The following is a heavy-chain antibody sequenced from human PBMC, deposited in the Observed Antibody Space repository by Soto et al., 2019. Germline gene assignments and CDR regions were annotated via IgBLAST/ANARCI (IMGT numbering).Heavy chain of an antibody. V-gene: IGHV1-2*02. J-gene: IGHJ5*02. CDR3: ARGRVESGELFNWFDP. CDR2: VYPKNGAI. Sequence: ASVKVSCKASGFSFSDYLIHWLRQAPGRGLEWMGWVYPKNGAISYSRRFGGRVTMTRDTSLSSASMELRSLTSDDTAVYFCARGRVESGELFNWFDPWGQGTLVTVSS. CDR1: GFSFSDYL. D-gene: IGHD7-27*01.